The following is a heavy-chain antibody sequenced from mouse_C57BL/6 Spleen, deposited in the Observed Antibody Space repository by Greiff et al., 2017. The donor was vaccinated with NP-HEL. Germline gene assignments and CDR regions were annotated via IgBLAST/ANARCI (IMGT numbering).Heavy chain of an antibody. D-gene: IGHD2-10*02. J-gene: IGHJ2*01. Sequence: QVQLQQPGAELVMPGASVKLSCKASGYTFTSYWMHWVKQRPGQGLEWIGEIDPSDSYTNYNQKFKGQSTLTVDKSYSTAYMQPSSLTSEDSAVYYCARGGYGNWGFDYWGQGTTLTVSS. CDR3: ARGGYGNWGFDY. CDR1: GYTFTSYW. CDR2: IDPSDSYT. V-gene: IGHV1-69*01.